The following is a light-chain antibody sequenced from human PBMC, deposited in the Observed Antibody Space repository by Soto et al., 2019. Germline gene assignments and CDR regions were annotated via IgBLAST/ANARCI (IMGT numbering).Light chain of an antibody. CDR3: QQRSSWPPL. V-gene: IGKV3-11*01. Sequence: EIVLTQSPATLSLYPGERATLSCRASQSVGSYLDWYQQKPGQAPRLLIHGASNRATGIPARFSGSGSGTDFTLTIRSLEPEDFAVYYCQQRSSWPPLFGQGTRLEIK. J-gene: IGKJ5*01. CDR1: QSVGSY. CDR2: GAS.